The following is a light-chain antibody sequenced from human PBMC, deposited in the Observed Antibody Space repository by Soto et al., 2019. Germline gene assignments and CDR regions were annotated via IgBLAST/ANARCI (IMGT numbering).Light chain of an antibody. V-gene: IGKV3-11*01. CDR2: DAS. J-gene: IGKJ1*01. CDR3: QQRSNWLTWT. Sequence: PGERATLSCRASQSVSSYLAGYQQKPGQAPRLLIYDASNRATGIPARFSGSGSGTDFTLTISSLEPEDFAVYYCQQRSNWLTWTFGQGTKVDIK. CDR1: QSVSSY.